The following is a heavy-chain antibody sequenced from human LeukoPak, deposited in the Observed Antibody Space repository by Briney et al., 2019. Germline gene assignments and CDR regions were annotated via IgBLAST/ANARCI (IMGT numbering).Heavy chain of an antibody. CDR1: GYTFTGYY. J-gene: IGHJ6*02. D-gene: IGHD2-8*01. CDR2: INPNSGGT. V-gene: IGHV1-2*02. Sequence: GASVKVSCKASGYTFTGYYMHWVRQAPGQGLEWMGWINPNSGGTNYAQKFQGRVTMTRDTSISTAYMELRSLRSDDTAVYYCARVVRSDSFDYDYYYAMDVWGQGTTVTVSS. CDR3: ARVVRSDSFDYDYYYAMDV.